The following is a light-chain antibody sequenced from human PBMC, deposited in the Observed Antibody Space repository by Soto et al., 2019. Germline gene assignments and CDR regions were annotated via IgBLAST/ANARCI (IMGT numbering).Light chain of an antibody. CDR1: QSVSSN. V-gene: IGKV3-15*01. CDR3: QQYNNWPPRAWT. Sequence: EIVMTQSPATLSVSPGERATLSCRASQSVSSNLAWYQQKPGQAPRLLIYGASTRATGIPARFSGSGSGTEFTRTISSLQSEDFSVYYCQQYNNWPPRAWTFGQGTKVEIK. J-gene: IGKJ1*01. CDR2: GAS.